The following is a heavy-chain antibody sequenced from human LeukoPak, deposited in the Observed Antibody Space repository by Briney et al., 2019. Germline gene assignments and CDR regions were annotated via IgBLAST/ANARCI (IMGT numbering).Heavy chain of an antibody. J-gene: IGHJ5*02. CDR1: GGSMSGLH. V-gene: IGHV4-59*11. CDR2: ISYSGNT. CDR3: AKGDGYNPS. D-gene: IGHD5-24*01. Sequence: SETLSLTCTVSGGSMSGLHWSWIRQPPGKGLKWIGYISYSGNTNYNPSLKSRVTISVETSKNQFSLNLNSMTAADTAIYYCAKGDGYNPSWGQGTLVTVSS.